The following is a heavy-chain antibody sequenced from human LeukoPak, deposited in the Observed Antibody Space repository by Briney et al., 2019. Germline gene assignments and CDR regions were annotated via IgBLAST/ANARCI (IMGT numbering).Heavy chain of an antibody. D-gene: IGHD3-10*01. J-gene: IGHJ4*02. V-gene: IGHV4-61*02. CDR1: GGTISSGSLY. CDR3: ARTYYYGSGSYYNEPIDY. Sequence: SETLSLTCTVSGGTISSGSLYWSWIRQPAGKGLEWIVRIYTSGSTNYNPSLKSRVTITVDTSKTQFSLKLSSVTAADTAVYYCARTYYYGSGSYYNEPIDYWGQGTLVTVSS. CDR2: IYTSGST.